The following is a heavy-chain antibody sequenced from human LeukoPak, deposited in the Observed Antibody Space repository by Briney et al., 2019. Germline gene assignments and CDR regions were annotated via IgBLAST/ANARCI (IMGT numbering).Heavy chain of an antibody. Sequence: GGSLRLSCAASGFTFSSYSMNWVRQAPGKGLEWVSSISSSSSYIYYADSVKGRFTISRDNAKNSLYLQMNSLRAEDTAVYYCAGDYYDSSGYYLSAFDIWGQGTMVTVSS. J-gene: IGHJ3*02. CDR1: GFTFSSYS. CDR3: AGDYYDSSGYYLSAFDI. CDR2: ISSSSSYI. D-gene: IGHD3-22*01. V-gene: IGHV3-21*01.